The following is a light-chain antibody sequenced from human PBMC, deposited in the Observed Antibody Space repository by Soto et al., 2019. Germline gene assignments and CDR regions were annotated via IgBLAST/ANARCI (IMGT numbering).Light chain of an antibody. J-gene: IGKJ4*01. V-gene: IGKV1-39*01. CDR1: QSISTY. CDR2: AAS. CDR3: QQSYSTPLT. Sequence: DIQITQSPSSLSASEGDRVTMTCRASQSISTYLNWYQQKPGKAPDLLIYAASSLQRGVPPRFSGSVSGTDFTLTISSLQPEDFATYYCQQSYSTPLTFGGGTKVDI.